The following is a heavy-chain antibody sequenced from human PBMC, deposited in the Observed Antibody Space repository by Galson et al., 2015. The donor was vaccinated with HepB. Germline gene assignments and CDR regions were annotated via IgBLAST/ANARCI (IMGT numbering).Heavy chain of an antibody. CDR2: ISGSGAST. CDR1: GFIFSSYA. Sequence: SLRLSCAASGFIFSSYAMSWVRQAPGKGLEWVSAISGSGASTYYADSVKGRFTISRDNSKNTLYLQMNSLRAEDTAVYYCAKDSLSSHPLSGFFHFWGQGTLVTVSS. CDR3: AKDSLSSHPLSGFFHF. V-gene: IGHV3-23*01. J-gene: IGHJ4*02.